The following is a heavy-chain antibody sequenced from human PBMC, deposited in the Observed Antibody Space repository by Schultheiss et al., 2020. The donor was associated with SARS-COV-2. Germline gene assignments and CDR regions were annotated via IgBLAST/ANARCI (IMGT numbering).Heavy chain of an antibody. Sequence: SETLSLTCTVSGGSISSGDYYWSWIRQPPGKGLEWIGYIYYSGSTYYNPSLKSRVTISVDKSKNQFSLKLSSVTAADTAVYYCAAGLSYYYGSGSYWPDVWGQGTTVTVSS. CDR2: IYYSGST. D-gene: IGHD3-10*01. CDR3: AAGLSYYYGSGSYWPDV. CDR1: GGSISSGDYY. V-gene: IGHV4-30-4*01. J-gene: IGHJ6*02.